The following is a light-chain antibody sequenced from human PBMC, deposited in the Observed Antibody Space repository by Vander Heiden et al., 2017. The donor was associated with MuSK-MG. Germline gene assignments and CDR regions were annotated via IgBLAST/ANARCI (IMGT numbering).Light chain of an antibody. CDR3: QRHNKWPSLT. CDR2: GAS. Sequence: EVVLPQLPATTSVSPGQSGSLSCRASQSINRDLAWYKQKPGQAPRLLIYGASSRATGIPARFSGSGSGTEFTLTISSLQSEDSAIYYCQRHNKWPSLTFGGGTKVEIK. V-gene: IGKV3-15*01. CDR1: QSINRD. J-gene: IGKJ4*01.